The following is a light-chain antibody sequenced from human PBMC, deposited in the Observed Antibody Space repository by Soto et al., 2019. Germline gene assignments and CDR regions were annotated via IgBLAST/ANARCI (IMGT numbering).Light chain of an antibody. V-gene: IGLV2-14*01. Sequence: SALTQPASVSGSPGQSITISCTGTSSDVGGYNYVSWYQQHPGKAPKLIISEVTNRPSGVSNRFSGSKSGNTASLTISGLQAEDEADYYCSSYTSSSTLVFGGGTKLTVL. CDR1: SSDVGGYNY. J-gene: IGLJ2*01. CDR3: SSYTSSSTLV. CDR2: EVT.